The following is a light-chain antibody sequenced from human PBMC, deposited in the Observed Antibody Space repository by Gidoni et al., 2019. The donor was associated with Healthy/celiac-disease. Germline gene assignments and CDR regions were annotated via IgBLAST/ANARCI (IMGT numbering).Light chain of an antibody. Sequence: DIVRTQSPLSLHVTPGEPASISCRSSQSLLHSNGYNYLDWYLQKPGQSPQLLIYLGSNRASGVPDRFSGSGSGTDFTLKISRVEAEDVGVYYCMQALQTPRSFGQGTKLEIK. V-gene: IGKV2-28*01. CDR3: MQALQTPRS. J-gene: IGKJ2*04. CDR2: LGS. CDR1: QSLLHSNGYNY.